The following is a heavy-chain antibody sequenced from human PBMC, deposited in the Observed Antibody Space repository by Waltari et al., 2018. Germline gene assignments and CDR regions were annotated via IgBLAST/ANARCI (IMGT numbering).Heavy chain of an antibody. Sequence: QVQLVQSGAEVKKPGASVKVSCKASGYPFHSYAISWGLHAPGQGPEWMGWVSAYNGNTNYAQKLQGRVTMTTDTSTSTAYMELRGLRSDDTAVYYCARALMITFGGVIVKREGIDYWGQGTLVTVSS. J-gene: IGHJ4*02. CDR2: VSAYNGNT. CDR1: GYPFHSYA. CDR3: ARALMITFGGVIVKREGIDY. V-gene: IGHV1-18*01. D-gene: IGHD3-16*02.